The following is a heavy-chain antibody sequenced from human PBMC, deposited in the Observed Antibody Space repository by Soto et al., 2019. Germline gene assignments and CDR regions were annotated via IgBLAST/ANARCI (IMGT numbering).Heavy chain of an antibody. CDR3: ARDRKYSDAYPFYDNGMDV. D-gene: IGHD5-18*01. V-gene: IGHV1-2*04. J-gene: IGHJ6*02. Sequence: ASVKVSCKASGYTFTGYYLHWVRQAPGQGLQWMGWINPKSGATNYAQKFQGWVTMTRDTSMTTVYMEVSNLKSDDTAVYYCARDRKYSDAYPFYDNGMDVWGQGTPVTVS. CDR2: INPKSGAT. CDR1: GYTFTGYY.